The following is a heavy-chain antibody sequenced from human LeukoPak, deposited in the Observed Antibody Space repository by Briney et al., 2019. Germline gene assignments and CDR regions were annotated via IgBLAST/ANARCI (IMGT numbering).Heavy chain of an antibody. Sequence: GGSLRLSCVTSGFTFSNYWMNWVRQAPGKGLEWVANINADGSEKYYVDSVKGRFSISRDIPNNSVYLQMNSLRDEDTAVFYCVRSSGWIFDNWGQGILVTASS. CDR1: GFTFSNYW. V-gene: IGHV3-7*01. J-gene: IGHJ4*02. CDR3: VRSSGWIFDN. D-gene: IGHD6-19*01. CDR2: INADGSEK.